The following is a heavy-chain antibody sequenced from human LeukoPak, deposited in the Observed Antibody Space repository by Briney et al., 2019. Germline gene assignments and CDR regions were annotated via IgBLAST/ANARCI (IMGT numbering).Heavy chain of an antibody. Sequence: GRSLTLSCAASGFNFSTYDMHWVRQAPGKGLEWVAVIWYDGSSTYYVDSVKGRFTISRDNSKNTLYLQMNSLRAEDTAVYYCAREARYDSSGYYFDYWGQGTLVTVSS. CDR1: GFNFSTYD. V-gene: IGHV3-33*01. D-gene: IGHD3-22*01. J-gene: IGHJ4*02. CDR3: AREARYDSSGYYFDY. CDR2: IWYDGSST.